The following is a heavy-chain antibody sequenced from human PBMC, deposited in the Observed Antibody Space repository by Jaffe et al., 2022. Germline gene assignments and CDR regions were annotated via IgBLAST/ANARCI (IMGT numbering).Heavy chain of an antibody. J-gene: IGHJ5*02. V-gene: IGHV1-18*01. Sequence: QIRLVQSAAEVRRPGASVKLSCKTSGYTFSDYGISWVRQAPGQGLEWMGWIRINNGNIKIPETLQGRVTMTADTFTATAYMEVRSLTSDDTAVYYCVREYSSDWNGILVTWGQGTLVTVSS. CDR3: VREYSSDWNGILVT. CDR2: IRINNGNI. D-gene: IGHD6-19*01. CDR1: GYTFSDYG.